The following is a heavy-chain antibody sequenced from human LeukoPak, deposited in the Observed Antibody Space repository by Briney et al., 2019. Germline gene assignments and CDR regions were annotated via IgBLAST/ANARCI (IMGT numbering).Heavy chain of an antibody. J-gene: IGHJ4*02. CDR3: ARDQGYFDY. V-gene: IGHV3-21*01. CDR1: GFTFSSYS. Sequence: NPGGSLRLSCAASGFTFSSYSMNWVRQAPGKGLEWVSSISSSSSHIYYADSVKGRFTISRDNAKNSLYLQMNSLRAEDTAVYCCARDQGYFDYWGQGTLVTVSS. CDR2: ISSSSSHI.